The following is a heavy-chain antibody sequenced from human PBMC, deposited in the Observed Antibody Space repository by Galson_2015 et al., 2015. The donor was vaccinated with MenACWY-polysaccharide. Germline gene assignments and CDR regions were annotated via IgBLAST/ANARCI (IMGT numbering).Heavy chain of an antibody. V-gene: IGHV3-23*01. J-gene: IGHJ4*02. D-gene: IGHD2-2*01. CDR2: SLDSGRGT. CDR3: VKGLGYCPRASCYEDY. CDR1: GFTFGNHP. Sequence: SLRLSCAGSGFTFGNHPMNWVRQAPGKGLEWVSVSLDSGRGTYYADSVKGRFSISRDISKNTLYLQMNSQRVDDTAIYYCVKGLGYCPRASCYEDYWGQGTLVTVSS.